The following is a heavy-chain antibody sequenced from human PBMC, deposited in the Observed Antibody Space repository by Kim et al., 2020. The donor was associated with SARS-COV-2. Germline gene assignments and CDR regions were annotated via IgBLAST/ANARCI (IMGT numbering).Heavy chain of an antibody. CDR3: AKDRLYGDSDFDY. D-gene: IGHD4-17*01. J-gene: IGHJ4*02. Sequence: YMDSGMGRFTIVRDNAKNSVYLQMNGLRVEDTAMYFCAKDRLYGDSDFDYWGQGTQVLVSS. V-gene: IGHV3-11*01.